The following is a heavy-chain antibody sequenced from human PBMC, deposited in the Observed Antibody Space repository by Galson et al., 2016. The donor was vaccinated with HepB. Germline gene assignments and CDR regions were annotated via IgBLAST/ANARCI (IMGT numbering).Heavy chain of an antibody. CDR1: GVTFNRRG. D-gene: IGHD3-10*02. CDR3: EKRHEHCPPVGCSVDS. CDR2: DSMDGRRE. Sequence: SLRLSCAASGVTFNRRGMHWVRQAPRKGLEWAAADSMDGRRECYADSVKGRFTISRDNSNNLLFLQMRSLRVDDTAVYYCEKRHEHCPPVGCSVDSWGQGTLVSVSS. V-gene: IGHV3-30*18. J-gene: IGHJ4*02.